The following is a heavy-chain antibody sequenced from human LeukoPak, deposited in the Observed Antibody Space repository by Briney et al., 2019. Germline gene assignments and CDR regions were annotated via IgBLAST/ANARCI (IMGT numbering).Heavy chain of an antibody. CDR3: ARAPYYDFWSGRAHYYYGMDV. Sequence: SQTLSLTCAVSGGSISSGGYSWSWIRQPPGKGLEWIGYIYHSGSTYYNPSLKSRVTISVDRSKNQFSLKLSSVTAADTAVYYCARAPYYDFWSGRAHYYYGMDVWGQGTTVTVSS. CDR2: IYHSGST. CDR1: GGSISSGGYS. J-gene: IGHJ6*02. V-gene: IGHV4-30-2*01. D-gene: IGHD3-3*01.